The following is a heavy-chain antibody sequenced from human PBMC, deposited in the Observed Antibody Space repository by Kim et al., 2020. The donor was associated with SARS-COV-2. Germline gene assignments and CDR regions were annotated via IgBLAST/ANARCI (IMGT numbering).Heavy chain of an antibody. CDR3: ARADIVLMVYAISMGISSFDY. Sequence: ASVKVSCKASGYTFTSYAMNWVRQAPGQGLEWMGWINTNTGNPTYAQGFTGRFVFSLDTSVSTAYLQISSLKAEDTAVYYCARADIVLMVYAISMGISSFDYWGQGTLVTVSS. V-gene: IGHV7-4-1*02. CDR2: INTNTGNP. D-gene: IGHD2-8*01. CDR1: GYTFTSYA. J-gene: IGHJ4*02.